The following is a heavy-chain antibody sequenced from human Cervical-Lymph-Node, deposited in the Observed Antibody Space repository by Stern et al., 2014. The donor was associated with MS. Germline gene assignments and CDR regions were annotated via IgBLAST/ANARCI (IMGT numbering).Heavy chain of an antibody. J-gene: IGHJ6*02. D-gene: IGHD1-26*01. CDR1: GFTFNNHG. CDR3: AKDLREVERYYYYGMDV. CDR2: ISYDGYIT. V-gene: IGHV3-30*18. Sequence: VQLLESGGGVVQPGRSLRVSCAASGFTFNNHGMHWVRQAPGKGLEWVAVISYDGYITYYADSVKGRFTISRDNSKNTLYLQMNSLRAEDTAVYYCAKDLREVERYYYYGMDVWGQGTTVTVSS.